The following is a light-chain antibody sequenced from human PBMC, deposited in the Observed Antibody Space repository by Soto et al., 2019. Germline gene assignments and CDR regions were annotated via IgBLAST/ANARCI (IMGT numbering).Light chain of an antibody. CDR2: EGS. Sequence: QSVLTQPASVSGSPEQSITISCTGTSSDVGAYNLVSWYQQHPGKAPKLIIYEGSKRPSGISHRFSGSKSDNTASLAISGLRAEDEAHYHCGSYAGSRTFVLGGGTQLTVL. J-gene: IGLJ3*02. CDR3: GSYAGSRTFV. V-gene: IGLV2-23*01. CDR1: SSDVGAYNL.